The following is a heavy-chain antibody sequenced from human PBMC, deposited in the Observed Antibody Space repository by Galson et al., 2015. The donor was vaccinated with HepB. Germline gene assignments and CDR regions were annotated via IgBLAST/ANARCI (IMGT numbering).Heavy chain of an antibody. CDR1: GITFSSYS. J-gene: IGHJ6*03. CDR3: ARGISSSWYPRGYYYYYYYMDV. V-gene: IGHV3-21*01. Sequence: SLRLSCAASGITFSSYSMSWVRQAPGKGLEWVSSISSSSSYIYYADSVKGRFTISRDNAKNSLYLQMNSLRAEDTAVYYCARGISSSWYPRGYYYYYYYMDVWGKGTTVTVSS. CDR2: ISSSSSYI. D-gene: IGHD6-13*01.